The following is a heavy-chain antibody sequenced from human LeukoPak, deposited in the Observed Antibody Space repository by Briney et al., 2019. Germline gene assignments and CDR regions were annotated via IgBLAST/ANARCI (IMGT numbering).Heavy chain of an antibody. V-gene: IGHV3-30-3*01. Sequence: PGGSLRLSCAASGFTFSSYAVHWVRQAPGQGLEWVAFISYDGSNKYYADSVKGRFTISRDNAKNTLYLQMNSLRAEDTAVYYCVREWFGSEWGQGTLVTVSS. D-gene: IGHD3-10*01. J-gene: IGHJ4*02. CDR3: VREWFGSE. CDR1: GFTFSSYA. CDR2: ISYDGSNK.